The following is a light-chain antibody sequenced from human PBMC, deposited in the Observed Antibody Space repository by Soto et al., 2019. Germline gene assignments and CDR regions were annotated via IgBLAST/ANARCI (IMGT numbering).Light chain of an antibody. Sequence: EIQMTQSPSSLSASVGDRVTITCRASQTIRTYLNWFQQKPGKGPELLIYAASSLQSGVPSRFTGSVSGAEFTLTISSLQPEDTATYYCQQTYNVPLTYGQGTKVEIK. J-gene: IGKJ1*01. CDR3: QQTYNVPLT. CDR2: AAS. CDR1: QTIRTY. V-gene: IGKV1-39*01.